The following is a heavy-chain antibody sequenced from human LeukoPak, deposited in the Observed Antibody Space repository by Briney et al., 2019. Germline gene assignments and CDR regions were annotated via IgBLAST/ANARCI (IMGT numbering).Heavy chain of an antibody. D-gene: IGHD6-6*01. CDR3: ASRSIAARH. V-gene: IGHV4-39*07. Sequence: SETLSLTCSVSGGSISSSSCFWGWIRQPPGTGLEWIGSIYYSGSTYYNPSLKSRVTISVDTSKNQFSLKLSSVTAADTAVYYCASRSIAARHWGQGTLVTVSS. CDR2: IYYSGST. J-gene: IGHJ4*02. CDR1: GGSISSSSCF.